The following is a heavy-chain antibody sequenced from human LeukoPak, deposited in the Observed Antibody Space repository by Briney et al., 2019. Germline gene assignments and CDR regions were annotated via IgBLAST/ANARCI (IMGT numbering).Heavy chain of an antibody. CDR3: ARGGHYDFWSHDSFDY. CDR2: IYYSGTT. CDR1: GGSISYYY. V-gene: IGHV4-59*12. Sequence: SETLSLTCTVSGGSISYYYWSWIRQSPGKGLEWIGYIYYSGTTNYNPSLKSRVTISVDTSKNQFSLQLSSVTAADTAVYYCARGGHYDFWSHDSFDYWGQGTLVTVSS. D-gene: IGHD3-3*01. J-gene: IGHJ4*02.